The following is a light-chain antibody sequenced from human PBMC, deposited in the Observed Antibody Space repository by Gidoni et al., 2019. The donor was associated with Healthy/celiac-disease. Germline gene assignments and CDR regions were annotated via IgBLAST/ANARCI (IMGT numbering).Light chain of an antibody. CDR2: DAS. Sequence: EIVLTQSPATLSLSPGERATLSCRASQSVRSYLAWSQQKPGQAPRLLIYDASNRATGIPARFSGSGSGTDFTLTISSLEPEDFAFDYWQQRSNGWTFGQXTKVEIK. J-gene: IGKJ1*01. V-gene: IGKV3-11*01. CDR1: QSVRSY. CDR3: QQRSNGWT.